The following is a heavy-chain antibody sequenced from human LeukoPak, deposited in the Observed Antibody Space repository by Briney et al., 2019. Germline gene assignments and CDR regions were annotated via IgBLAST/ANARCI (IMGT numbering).Heavy chain of an antibody. CDR3: ATPAAGPGAEYSLD. D-gene: IGHD6-13*01. Sequence: GGSLRLFCAASGFTFTDYYMSWIRQTPGKGLEWTSYISGSGRTIYYEDSVKGRFTTSRDNAKNSLDLQMNSLKVEDTAVYYCATPAAGPGAEYSLDWGQGTLVIVYS. J-gene: IGHJ1*01. CDR1: GFTFTDYY. CDR2: ISGSGRTI. V-gene: IGHV3-11*04.